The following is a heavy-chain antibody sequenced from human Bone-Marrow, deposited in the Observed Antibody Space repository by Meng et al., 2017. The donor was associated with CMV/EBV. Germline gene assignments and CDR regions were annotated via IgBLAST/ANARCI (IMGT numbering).Heavy chain of an antibody. Sequence: GESLKISCAASGFTFSNAWMSWVRQAPGKGLEWVSSISSSSSYIYYADSVKGRFTISRDNAKNSLYLQMNSLRAEDTAVYYCARVKYCSSTSCPRGYYYYGMDVWGQGTTVTVSS. D-gene: IGHD2-2*01. V-gene: IGHV3-21*01. CDR2: ISSSSSYI. CDR1: GFTFSNAW. CDR3: ARVKYCSSTSCPRGYYYYGMDV. J-gene: IGHJ6*02.